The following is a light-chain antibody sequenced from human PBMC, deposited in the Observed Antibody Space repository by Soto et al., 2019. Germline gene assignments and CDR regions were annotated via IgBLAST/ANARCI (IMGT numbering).Light chain of an antibody. CDR3: SSYTSSSTGV. V-gene: IGLV2-14*01. CDR2: EVS. Sequence: QSALTQPASVSGSPGQSIIISCTGTSSDVGGYNYVSWYQRHPGKAPKLMIYEVSNRPSGVSDRFSGSKSGNTASLTISGLQAEDEADYYCSSYTSSSTGVFGGGTKLTVL. CDR1: SSDVGGYNY. J-gene: IGLJ3*02.